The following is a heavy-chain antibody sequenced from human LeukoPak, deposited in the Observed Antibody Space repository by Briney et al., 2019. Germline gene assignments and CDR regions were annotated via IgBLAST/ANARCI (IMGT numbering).Heavy chain of an antibody. CDR1: GYRFTSYW. D-gene: IGHD6-19*01. CDR2: IYPGDSDT. V-gene: IGHV5-51*01. CDR3: AVASNYYYYYMDV. Sequence: GESLKISCKGSGYRFTSYWIGWVRQMPGKGLEWMGIIYPGDSDTRYSPSFQGQVTISADKSIGTAYLQWSSLKASDTAMYYCAVASNYYYYYMDVWGKGTTVTVSS. J-gene: IGHJ6*03.